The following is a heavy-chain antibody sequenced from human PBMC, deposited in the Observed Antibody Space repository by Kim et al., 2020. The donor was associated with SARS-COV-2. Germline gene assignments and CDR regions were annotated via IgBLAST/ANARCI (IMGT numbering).Heavy chain of an antibody. CDR3: PRGRGATYQNPFDY. CDR2: INHSGST. D-gene: IGHD1-26*01. J-gene: IGHJ4*02. Sequence: SETLSRTCAVYGGSFSGYYLSWIRQPPGKGLEWIGEINHSGSTNYNPSLKSRGTISVDTSKNQFSLKLSSVTAADTAVYYCPRGRGATYQNPFDYWGQGT. V-gene: IGHV4-34*01. CDR1: GGSFSGYY.